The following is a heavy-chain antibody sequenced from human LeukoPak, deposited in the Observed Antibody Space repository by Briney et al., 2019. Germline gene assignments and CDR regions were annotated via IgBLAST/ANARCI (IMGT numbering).Heavy chain of an antibody. CDR3: ARGSSSWGFDC. CDR2: IYYSGST. D-gene: IGHD6-13*01. Sequence: SETLSLTCTVSGGSISSGGYYWSWIRQHPGKGLEWIGYIYYSGSTYYNPSLKSRVTISVDTSKNQFSLKLSSVTAADTAVYYCARGSSSWGFDCWGQGTLVTVSS. V-gene: IGHV4-31*03. CDR1: GGSISSGGYY. J-gene: IGHJ4*02.